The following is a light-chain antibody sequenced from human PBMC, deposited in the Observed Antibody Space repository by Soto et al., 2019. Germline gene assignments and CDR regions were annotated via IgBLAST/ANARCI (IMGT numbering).Light chain of an antibody. CDR1: NIDVGGDDR. CDR2: EVY. Sequence: QSALTQPASVSGSPGQSITISCTGTNIDVGGDDRVSWYQHHPGKAPKLLIFEVYNRPSGISDRFSGSKSGDTASLPISGLQAEDEADYYCIPYIPSTTTHWVFGGGTKLTVL. J-gene: IGLJ3*02. V-gene: IGLV2-14*01. CDR3: IPYIPSTTTHWV.